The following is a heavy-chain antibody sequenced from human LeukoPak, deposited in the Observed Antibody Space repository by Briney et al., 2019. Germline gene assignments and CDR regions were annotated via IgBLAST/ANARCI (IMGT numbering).Heavy chain of an antibody. CDR1: GITFSSYW. D-gene: IGHD5-18*01. CDR3: ATCSLSYGHYYYSYMDV. CDR2: IKKDGSEK. J-gene: IGHJ6*03. V-gene: IGHV3-7*01. Sequence: PGGSLRLSCAASGITFSSYWMSWVRQAPGKGLEWVANIKKDGSEKYYVDSVKGRFTISRDNAKNSLYLQMNSLRAEDTAVYYCATCSLSYGHYYYSYMDVWGKGTTVTVSS.